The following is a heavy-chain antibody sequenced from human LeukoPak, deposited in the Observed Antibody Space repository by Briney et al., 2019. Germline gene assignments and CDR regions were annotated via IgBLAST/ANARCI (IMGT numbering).Heavy chain of an antibody. D-gene: IGHD4-23*01. Sequence: GGSLRLSCAASGFTFSSYAMSWVRQAPGKGLEWVSAISGSGGSTYYADSVKGRLTISRDNSKNTLYLQMNSLRAEDTAVYYCAKDLAYGGNYYFDYWGQGTLVTVSS. CDR2: ISGSGGST. CDR3: AKDLAYGGNYYFDY. V-gene: IGHV3-23*01. CDR1: GFTFSSYA. J-gene: IGHJ4*02.